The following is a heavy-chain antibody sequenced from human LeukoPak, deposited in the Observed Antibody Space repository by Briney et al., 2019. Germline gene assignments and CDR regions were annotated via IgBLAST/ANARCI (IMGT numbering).Heavy chain of an antibody. CDR3: PRTAGVVVVAGVDY. Sequence: GASVKVSCKASGYTFTSYGISWLRQAPRQGLEWMGWISAYSGNTNYAQKPQGRVTMTTDTSTSTAYMELRSLRSDNTAVNYCPRTAGVVVVAGVDYGGQGTLVTVSS. D-gene: IGHD2-15*01. CDR1: GYTFTSYG. J-gene: IGHJ4*02. V-gene: IGHV1-18*01. CDR2: ISAYSGNT.